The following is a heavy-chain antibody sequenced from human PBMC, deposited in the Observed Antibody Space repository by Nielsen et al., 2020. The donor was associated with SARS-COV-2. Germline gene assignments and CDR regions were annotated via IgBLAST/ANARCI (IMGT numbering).Heavy chain of an antibody. CDR2: ISSSSSTI. CDR3: AREEVDSSSWYGRTHYYYYGMDV. D-gene: IGHD6-13*01. CDR1: GFTFSSYS. V-gene: IGHV3-48*02. Sequence: GGSLRLSCAASGFTFSSYSMNWVRQAPGKGLEWVSYISSSSSTIYYADSVKGRFTISRDNAKNSLYLQMNSLRDEDTAVYYCAREEVDSSSWYGRTHYYYYGMDVWGQGTTVTVSS. J-gene: IGHJ6*02.